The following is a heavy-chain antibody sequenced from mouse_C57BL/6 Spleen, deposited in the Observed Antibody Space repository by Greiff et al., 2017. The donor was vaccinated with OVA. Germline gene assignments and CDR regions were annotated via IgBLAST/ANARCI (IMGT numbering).Heavy chain of an antibody. CDR2: ISSGSSTI. CDR1: GFTFSDYG. CDR3: ARPGTTDLAWFAY. V-gene: IGHV5-17*01. J-gene: IGHJ3*01. D-gene: IGHD1-1*01. Sequence: EVKLVESGGGSVKPGGSLKLSCAASGFTFSDYGMHWVRQAPEKGLEWVAYISSGSSTIYYADTVKGRFTISRDNAKNTLFLQMTSLRSEDTAMYYCARPGTTDLAWFAYWGQGTLVTVSA.